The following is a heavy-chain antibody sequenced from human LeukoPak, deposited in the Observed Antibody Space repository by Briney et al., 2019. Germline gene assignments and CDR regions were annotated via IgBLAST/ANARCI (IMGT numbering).Heavy chain of an antibody. V-gene: IGHV3-33*01. J-gene: IGHJ4*02. D-gene: IGHD2-15*01. CDR2: IWFDGSNK. CDR1: GFTFSTHV. CDR3: AREGHCSSGVYSNDY. Sequence: GRSLRLSCVASGFTFSTHVMHWVRQAPGKGLEWVALIWFDGSNKYYSDSVKGRFTISRDNSRNMLYLEMNSLRVEDTAVYYCAREGHCSSGVYSNDYWGQGTMVTVSS.